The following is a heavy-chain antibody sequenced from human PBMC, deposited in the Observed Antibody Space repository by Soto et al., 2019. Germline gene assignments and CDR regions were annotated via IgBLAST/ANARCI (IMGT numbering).Heavy chain of an antibody. V-gene: IGHV1-18*04. CDR3: ATSYDSGFDP. CDR2: FKPDNGDT. J-gene: IGHJ5*02. Sequence: YGISWIRQAPGQGLEWMGCFKPDNGDTNYAQKFQGRVTMTTDTSSNTAYMELRSLRSDDTAVYYCATSYDSGFDPWGQGTLVSVSS. CDR1: YG. D-gene: IGHD5-12*01.